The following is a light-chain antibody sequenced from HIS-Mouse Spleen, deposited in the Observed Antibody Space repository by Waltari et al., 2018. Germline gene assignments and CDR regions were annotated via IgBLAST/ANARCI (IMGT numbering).Light chain of an antibody. J-gene: IGLJ2*01. V-gene: IGLV1-44*01. CDR2: SNN. Sequence: QSVLTPPPSASGTPGQSVTTPCSGSSSNLGSNTVNWYQQLPGTAPKLLIYSNNQRPSGVPDRFSGSKSGTSASLAISGLQSEDEADYYCAAWDDSLNGVVFGGGTKLTVL. CDR1: SSNLGSNT. CDR3: AAWDDSLNGVV.